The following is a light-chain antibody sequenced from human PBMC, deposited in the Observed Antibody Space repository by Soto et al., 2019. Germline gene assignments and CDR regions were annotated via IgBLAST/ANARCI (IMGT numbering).Light chain of an antibody. V-gene: IGLV2-11*01. J-gene: IGLJ2*01. CDR1: SNNVGGYNY. CDR3: CSYAGTYTLI. Sequence: QSVLTQPGSVSGSPGQSVTISCTGASNNVGGYNYVSWYQHHPGKVPQLMISDLTKRPSGVPDRFSGSKSVNPASLTISGLQVEDEDDYYFCSYAGTYTLIFCGGTTVAVL. CDR2: DLT.